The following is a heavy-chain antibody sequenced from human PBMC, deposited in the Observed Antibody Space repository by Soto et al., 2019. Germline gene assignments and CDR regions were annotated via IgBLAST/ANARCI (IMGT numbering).Heavy chain of an antibody. CDR2: INHSGSS. Sequence: QVQLQQWGAGLLKPSETLSLTCAVHGGSFSGFYWTWIRQPPGKGLEWIGEINHSGSSNYNPPLKSRVTMSLDTSRNQFPLSLNSVTAADTAVYYCARMAGPWYFDLWGRGTLVTVSS. J-gene: IGHJ2*01. CDR1: GGSFSGFY. V-gene: IGHV4-34*01. CDR3: ARMAGPWYFDL.